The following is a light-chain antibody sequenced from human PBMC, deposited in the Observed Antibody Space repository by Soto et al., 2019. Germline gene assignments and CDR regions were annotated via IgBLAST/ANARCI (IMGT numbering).Light chain of an antibody. CDR2: GAS. CDR1: QSVSSSY. J-gene: IGKJ2*01. Sequence: EIVLTQSPGTLSLSRGERATLSCRASQSVSSSYLAWYQQKPGQAPRLLIYGASSRATGIPDRFSGSGSGTDFTLTISRLEPEDFAVYYCQQYGSSPSYTFGQGTKLEIK. V-gene: IGKV3-20*01. CDR3: QQYGSSPSYT.